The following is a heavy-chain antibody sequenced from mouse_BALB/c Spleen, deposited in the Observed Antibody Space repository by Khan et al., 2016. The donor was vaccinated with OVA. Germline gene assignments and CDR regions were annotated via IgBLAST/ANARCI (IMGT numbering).Heavy chain of an antibody. J-gene: IGHJ4*01. CDR1: GFSLSRYN. CDR3: ARAYYRYDGYYAMDY. V-gene: IGHV2-6-4*01. CDR2: IWGGGGT. D-gene: IGHD2-14*01. Sequence: VQLQESGPGLVAPSQSLSITCTVSGFSLSRYNIHWVRQPPGKGLEWLGMIWGGGGTDYNSTLKIRLSISKDNYKSQVFLKMNSLQTGDTAMYYCARAYYRYDGYYAMDYWGQGTSVTVSA.